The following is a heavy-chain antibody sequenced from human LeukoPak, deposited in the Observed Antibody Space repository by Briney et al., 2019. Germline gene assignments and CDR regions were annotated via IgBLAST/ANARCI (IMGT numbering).Heavy chain of an antibody. CDR2: ISGSGGST. CDR3: ARDAYRQQSEPFYFDY. V-gene: IGHV3-23*01. J-gene: IGHJ4*02. CDR1: GFTFSSYA. D-gene: IGHD3-16*01. Sequence: GGSLRPSCAAPGFTFSSYAMSWVRQAPGKGLEWVSAISGSGGSTYYADSVKGRFTISRDNSKNTLYLQINSLRTEDTAVYYCARDAYRQQSEPFYFDYWGQGTLVTVSS.